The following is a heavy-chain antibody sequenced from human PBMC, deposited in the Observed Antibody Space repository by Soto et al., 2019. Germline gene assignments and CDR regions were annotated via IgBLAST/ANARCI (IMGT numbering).Heavy chain of an antibody. CDR1: GGSFSGYY. CDR2: INHSGST. J-gene: IGHJ6*02. CDR3: ARLSGTIFGVVPHSRYYYGMDV. V-gene: IGHV4-34*01. Sequence: PSETLSLTCAVYGGSFSGYYWSWIRQPPGKGLEWIGEINHSGSTNYNPSLKSRVTISVDTSKNQFSLKLSSVTAADTAVYYCARLSGTIFGVVPHSRYYYGMDVRGQGTTVTGSS. D-gene: IGHD3-3*01.